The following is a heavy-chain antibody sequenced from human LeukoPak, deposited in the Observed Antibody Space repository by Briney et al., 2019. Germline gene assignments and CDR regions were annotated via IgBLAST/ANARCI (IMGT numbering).Heavy chain of an antibody. V-gene: IGHV4-59*01. CDR1: GASTSTYY. Sequence: SAPLSLTCTASGASTSTYYWSWMRQPPGRGREWIGYIYYGGSTNHNHSLQSRVTISVATAKNQFSLKLNSGTAADTAVYYGARGGVPGGFYGFSDYWGQGTLVSVSS. D-gene: IGHD3-3*01. J-gene: IGHJ4*02. CDR3: ARGGVPGGFYGFSDY. CDR2: IYYGGST.